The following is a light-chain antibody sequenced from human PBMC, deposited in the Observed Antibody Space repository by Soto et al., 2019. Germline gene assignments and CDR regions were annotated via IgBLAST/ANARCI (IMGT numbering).Light chain of an antibody. V-gene: IGKV3-15*01. CDR3: QQYNNWPPDRT. CDR1: QGVGSN. CDR2: GAS. J-gene: IGKJ1*01. Sequence: EIVMTQSPATLSVSQGERATLSCRASQGVGSNLAWYQQKPGQAPRLLIYGASTRATGIPARFSGSGSGTEFTLTISSLQSEDFAIYFCQQYNNWPPDRTFGQGTKVEIK.